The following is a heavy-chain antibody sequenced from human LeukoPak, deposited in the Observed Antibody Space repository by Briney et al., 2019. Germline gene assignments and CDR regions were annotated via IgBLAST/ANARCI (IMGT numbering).Heavy chain of an antibody. CDR2: ISYSGST. CDR3: ARGFDSKSTYFDY. D-gene: IGHD5-12*01. V-gene: IGHV4-59*01. J-gene: IGHJ4*02. CDR1: GGSISSYY. Sequence: SETLSLTCTVSGGSISSYYWNWIRQSPGKGLEWIGYISYSGSTNYNPSLKSRVTISLDTSKNQFSLKVRSVTAADTAVYYCARGFDSKSTYFDYWGQGTLVTVSS.